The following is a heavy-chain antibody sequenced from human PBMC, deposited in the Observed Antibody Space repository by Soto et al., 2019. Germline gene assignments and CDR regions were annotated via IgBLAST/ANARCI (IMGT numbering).Heavy chain of an antibody. CDR1: GGSISVYY. D-gene: IGHD2-21*01. J-gene: IGHJ4*02. V-gene: IGHV4-59*01. CDR2: IYNSGST. CDR3: ARFFSGVVHHHFDY. Sequence: QVQLQESGPGLVKPSETLSLTCTVSGGSISVYYWSWIRQPPGKGLEWIGYIYNSGSTNSNPSLKRRVTISVDTSKNQFSLNPSSVTAAHTAVYYWARFFSGVVHHHFDYWGQGTLVTVSS.